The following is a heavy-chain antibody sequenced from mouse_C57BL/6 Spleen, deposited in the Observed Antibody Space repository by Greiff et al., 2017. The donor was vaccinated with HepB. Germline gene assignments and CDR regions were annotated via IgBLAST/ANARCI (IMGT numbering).Heavy chain of an antibody. V-gene: IGHV5-6*01. CDR1: GFTFSSYG. J-gene: IGHJ4*01. D-gene: IGHD2-5*01. CDR3: ARHVSNYDAMDY. Sequence: EVKVVESGGDLVKPGGSLKLSCAASGFTFSSYGMSWVRQTPDKRLEWVATISSGGSYTYYPDSVKGRFTISRDNAKNTLYLQMSSLKSEDTAMYYCARHVSNYDAMDYWGQGTSVTVSS. CDR2: ISSGGSYT.